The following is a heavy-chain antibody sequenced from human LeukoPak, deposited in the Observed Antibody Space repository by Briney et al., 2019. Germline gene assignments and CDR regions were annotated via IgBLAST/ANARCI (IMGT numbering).Heavy chain of an antibody. CDR3: ARGFGSYAYVWGSYRLDYYFDY. J-gene: IGHJ4*02. D-gene: IGHD3-16*02. V-gene: IGHV4-34*01. CDR2: INHSGST. Sequence: SETLSLTCAVYGGSFSGYYWSWIRQPPGKGREWIGEINHSGSTNYNPSLKSRVTISVATSKHQFSPKLSSVTAADTAVYYCARGFGSYAYVWGSYRLDYYFDYWGQGTLVTVSS. CDR1: GGSFSGYY.